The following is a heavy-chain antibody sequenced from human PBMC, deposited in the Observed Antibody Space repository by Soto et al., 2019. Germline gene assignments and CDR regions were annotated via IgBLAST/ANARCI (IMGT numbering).Heavy chain of an antibody. V-gene: IGHV3-15*07. CDR2: IKSKTDGGTT. J-gene: IGHJ3*02. D-gene: IGHD3-10*01. Sequence: EVQLVESGGDLVKPGGSLRLSCAASGFTFSNAWMNWVRQAPGKGLEWVGRIKSKTDGGTTDYAAPVKGRFTISRDDSKNTLYLQMNSLKTEDTAVYYCTTDLLWFGELGAFDIWGQGTMVTVSS. CDR3: TTDLLWFGELGAFDI. CDR1: GFTFSNAW.